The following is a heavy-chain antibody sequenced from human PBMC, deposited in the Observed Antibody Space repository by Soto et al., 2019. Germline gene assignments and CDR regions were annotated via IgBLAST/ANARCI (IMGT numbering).Heavy chain of an antibody. Sequence: QVQLVQSGAEVKKPGSSVKVSCKASGGTFSSYTISWVRQAPGQGLEWMGRIIPILGIANYAQKFQGRVTITADKSTSTAYMELSSLRSEDTAVYYCAVRDYKCWYFDLWGRGTLVTVSS. CDR2: IIPILGIA. CDR1: GGTFSSYT. V-gene: IGHV1-69*02. J-gene: IGHJ2*01. CDR3: AVRDYKCWYFDL. D-gene: IGHD4-17*01.